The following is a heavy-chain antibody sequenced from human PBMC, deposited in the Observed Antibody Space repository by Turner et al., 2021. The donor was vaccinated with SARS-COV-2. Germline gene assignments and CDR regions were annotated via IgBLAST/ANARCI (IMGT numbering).Heavy chain of an antibody. CDR2: IYYSGST. J-gene: IGHJ4*02. V-gene: IGHV4-59*01. D-gene: IGHD6-19*01. CDR3: WRVSSPVAGIDY. CDR1: GGSISSYY. Sequence: QVQMQESGPGLVKPSETLSLTCTVSGGSISSYYWSWIRQPPGKGLEWIGYIYYSGSTKYNPSLKSRVTISVDTSKNQFSLKLSSVTAAATAVYYCWRVSSPVAGIDYWGQGTLVTVSS.